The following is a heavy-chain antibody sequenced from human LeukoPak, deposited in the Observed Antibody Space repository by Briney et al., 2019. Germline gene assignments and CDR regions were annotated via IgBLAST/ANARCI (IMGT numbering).Heavy chain of an antibody. J-gene: IGHJ4*02. V-gene: IGHV1-3*01. CDR1: GYTFTNFP. CDR3: ARDRAGQLDY. CDR2: INAGNGDT. D-gene: IGHD3-10*01. Sequence: ASVKVPCKASGYTFTNFPTYWVGQAPGQRLEWMGWINAGNGDTKYSQKFQGRVTITRDTSASTAFMELSSLRSEDTAVYYCARDRAGQLDYWGQGTLVTVSS.